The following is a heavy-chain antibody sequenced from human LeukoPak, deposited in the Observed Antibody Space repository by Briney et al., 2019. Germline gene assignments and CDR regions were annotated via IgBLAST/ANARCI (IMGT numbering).Heavy chain of an antibody. Sequence: PSETLSLTCTVSGDSISTGGYYWSWIRQHPGKGLEWIGYIYYSGSTYYTPSLKSRVTISVDTSKNQFSLRLSSVTAADAAVYYCARGRVGATTEYYFDYWGQGTLVTVSS. V-gene: IGHV4-31*03. CDR1: GDSISTGGYY. CDR3: ARGRVGATTEYYFDY. J-gene: IGHJ4*02. CDR2: IYYSGST. D-gene: IGHD1-26*01.